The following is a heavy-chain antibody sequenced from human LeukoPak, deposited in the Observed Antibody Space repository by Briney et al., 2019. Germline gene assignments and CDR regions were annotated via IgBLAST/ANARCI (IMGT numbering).Heavy chain of an antibody. J-gene: IGHJ4*02. CDR2: TYYRSKWYN. V-gene: IGHV6-1*01. Sequence: SQTLSLTCAISGDSVSSNSAAWNWIRQSPSRGLEWLGRTYYRSKWYNDYAVSVKGRITINPDTSKNQFSLQLNSVTPEDTAVYYCARASNSSYCSSTSCFPSFDYWGQGTLVTVSS. CDR1: GDSVSSNSAA. CDR3: ARASNSSYCSSTSCFPSFDY. D-gene: IGHD2-2*01.